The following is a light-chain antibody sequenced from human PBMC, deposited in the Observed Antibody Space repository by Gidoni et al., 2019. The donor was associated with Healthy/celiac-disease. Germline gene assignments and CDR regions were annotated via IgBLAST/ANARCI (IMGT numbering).Light chain of an antibody. CDR3: QQYDNLLMYT. CDR2: DAS. J-gene: IGKJ2*01. V-gene: IGKV1-33*01. Sequence: DIQMTQSPSSLSASVGDRVTITCQASQDISNYLNWYQQKPGKAPKLLIYDASNLETGVPSRFSGSGSGTDFTVTISSLQPEDIATYYCQQYDNLLMYTFGQXTKLEIK. CDR1: QDISNY.